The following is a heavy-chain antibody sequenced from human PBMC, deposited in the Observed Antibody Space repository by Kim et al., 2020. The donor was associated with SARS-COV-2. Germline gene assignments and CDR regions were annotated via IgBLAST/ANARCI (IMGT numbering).Heavy chain of an antibody. CDR1: GYALTDSV. J-gene: IGHJ5*02. Sequence: GSLRLSCTVSGYALTDSVIHWVRQAPGKGLEWLALISTDGHNRPHADSVKGRFTISRDTSKNTVFLDMNSLRTDDVGVYYCAKEVGTSGSAGYFDPWGQ. CDR3: AKEVGTSGSAGYFDP. V-gene: IGHV3-30*18. CDR2: ISTDGHNR. D-gene: IGHD6-19*01.